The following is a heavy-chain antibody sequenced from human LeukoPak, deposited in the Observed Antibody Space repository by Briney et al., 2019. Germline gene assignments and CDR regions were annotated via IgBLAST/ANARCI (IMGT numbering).Heavy chain of an antibody. CDR1: GYTFTIYG. V-gene: IGHV1-18*01. J-gene: IGHJ3*02. CDR2: ISAYNGNT. D-gene: IGHD2-21*02. Sequence: ASVKVSCKASGYTFTIYGISWVRQAPGQGLKWMGWISAYNGNTNYAQKLQGRVTMTTDTSTSTAYMELRSLRSDDTAVYYCARELGCGGDCFDAFDIWGQGTMVTVSS. CDR3: ARELGCGGDCFDAFDI.